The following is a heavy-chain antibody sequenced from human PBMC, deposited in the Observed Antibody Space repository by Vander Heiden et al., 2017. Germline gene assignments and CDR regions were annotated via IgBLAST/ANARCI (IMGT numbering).Heavy chain of an antibody. V-gene: IGHV3-74*03. CDR2: INSDGSST. J-gene: IGHJ3*02. CDR3: ARESAVERIAFDI. D-gene: IGHD2-2*01. Sequence: EVRLEESGGGLVQRRGSLRLSCPPSRFPVSRCWMHCVRQAPGKGLVWVSRINSDGSSTMYADTVKGRFTISRDNAKNTVYLQMNSLRADDTAIYYCARESAVERIAFDIWGQGTMVTVSS. CDR1: RFPVSRCW.